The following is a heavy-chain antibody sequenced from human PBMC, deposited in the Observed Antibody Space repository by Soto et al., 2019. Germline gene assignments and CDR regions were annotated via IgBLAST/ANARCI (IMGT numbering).Heavy chain of an antibody. V-gene: IGHV3-48*03. CDR3: ARGGVY. Sequence: XGSLRLACEATGVTFSSHEMNWIRQTPGKRLEWIAKISGSGSTINYADSVKGRFTISRDNVQRTLHLQMDSLRVEDTGVYYCARGGVYWGRGTLVTVSS. J-gene: IGHJ1*01. CDR1: GVTFSSHE. D-gene: IGHD2-8*01. CDR2: ISGSGSTI.